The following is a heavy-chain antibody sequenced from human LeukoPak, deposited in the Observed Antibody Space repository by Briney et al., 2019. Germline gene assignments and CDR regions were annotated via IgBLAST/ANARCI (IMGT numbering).Heavy chain of an antibody. V-gene: IGHV3-33*01. Sequence: PGGSLRLSCAASGFTFSSYGIHWVRQAPGKGLEWVALIWYDGSNKYYADSVKGRFTISRDNSKNTLYLQMNSLRAEDTAVYYCARDANYYFDYWGQGTLVTVSS. CDR2: IWYDGSNK. J-gene: IGHJ4*02. D-gene: IGHD1-7*01. CDR1: GFTFSSYG. CDR3: ARDANYYFDY.